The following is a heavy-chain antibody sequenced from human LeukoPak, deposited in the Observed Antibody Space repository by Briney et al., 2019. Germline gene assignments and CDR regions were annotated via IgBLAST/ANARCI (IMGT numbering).Heavy chain of an antibody. CDR2: VNSNGGST. V-gene: IGHV3-64D*06. J-gene: IGHJ4*02. CDR1: GFTFSSYA. D-gene: IGHD3/OR15-3a*01. CDR3: VTWTGYSNDY. Sequence: GGSLRLSCSASGFTFSSYAMHWVRQAPGKGLEYVSAVNSNGGSTYYADSVKGRFTISRDNSKNTLYLQMSSLRAEDTAVYYCVTWTGYSNDYWGLGTLVTVSS.